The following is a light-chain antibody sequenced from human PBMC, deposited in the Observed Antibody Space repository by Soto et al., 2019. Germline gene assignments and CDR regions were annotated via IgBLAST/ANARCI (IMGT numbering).Light chain of an antibody. CDR1: QDISNY. CDR2: DAS. CDR3: QQYDNLQFT. J-gene: IGKJ3*01. V-gene: IGKV1-33*01. Sequence: DIQMTQSPSSLSASVGDRVTITCQASQDISNYLNWYQQKPGKAPKLLIYDASNLETGVPSRFSGSGSGTDFTFTISSLQPEDIATYYCQQYDNLQFTFGPGTKWISN.